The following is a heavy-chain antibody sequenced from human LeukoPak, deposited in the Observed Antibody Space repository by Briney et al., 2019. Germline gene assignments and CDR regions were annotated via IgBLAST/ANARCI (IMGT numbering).Heavy chain of an antibody. CDR2: ISAYNGNT. J-gene: IGHJ4*02. V-gene: IGHV1-18*04. D-gene: IGHD2-15*01. CDR1: GYTFTNYG. CDR3: AREAYCSGGSCYPADY. Sequence: ASVKVSFKASGYTFTNYGISWVRQAPGQGGEWMGWISAYNGNTNYAQKLQGRVTMTTDTSTSTVYMELRSLRSDDTAVYYCAREAYCSGGSCYPADYWGQGTLVTVSS.